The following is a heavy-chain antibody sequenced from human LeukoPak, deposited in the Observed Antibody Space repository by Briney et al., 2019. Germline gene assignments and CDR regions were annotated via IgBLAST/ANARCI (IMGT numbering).Heavy chain of an antibody. D-gene: IGHD3-10*01. V-gene: IGHV3-9*01. CDR3: AKEPQFGEYFDY. Sequence: GRSLRLSCAASGFTLDDYAMHGVRQAPGKGLEGGSGMSWNSGSIGYGDSVKGRFTISRDNAKNSLYLQMNSLRAEDTALYYCAKEPQFGEYFDYWGQGTLVTVSS. J-gene: IGHJ4*02. CDR1: GFTLDDYA. CDR2: MSWNSGSI.